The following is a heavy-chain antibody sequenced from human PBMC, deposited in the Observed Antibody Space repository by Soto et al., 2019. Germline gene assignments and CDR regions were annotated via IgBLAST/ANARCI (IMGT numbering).Heavy chain of an antibody. Sequence: SETLSLTCTVSGGSISSYYWSWIRQPPGKGLEWIGYIYYSGSTNYNPSLKSRVTISVDTSKNQFSLKLSSVTAADTAVYYCARDLRAARPWDFDYWGQGTLVTVSS. J-gene: IGHJ4*02. D-gene: IGHD6-6*01. CDR2: IYYSGST. CDR3: ARDLRAARPWDFDY. CDR1: GGSISSYY. V-gene: IGHV4-59*01.